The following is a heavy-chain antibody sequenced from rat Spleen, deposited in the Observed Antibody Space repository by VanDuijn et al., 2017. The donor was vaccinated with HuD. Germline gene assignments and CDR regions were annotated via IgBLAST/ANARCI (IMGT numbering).Heavy chain of an antibody. CDR2: IWSGGST. V-gene: IGHV2-16*01. CDR1: GFSLTSYG. J-gene: IGHJ4*01. Sequence: QVQLKESGPGLVQPSQTLSLTCTVSGFSLTSYGVSWVRQPPGKGLEWIGAIWSGGSTDYNSALKSRLSISRDTSKSQVFLKINSLQTEDIAMYFCARGNYGSYVMDAWGQGASVTVSS. D-gene: IGHD1-3*01. CDR3: ARGNYGSYVMDA.